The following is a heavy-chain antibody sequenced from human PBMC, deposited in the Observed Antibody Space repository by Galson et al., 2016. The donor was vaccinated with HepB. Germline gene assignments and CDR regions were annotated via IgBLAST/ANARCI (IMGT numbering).Heavy chain of an antibody. D-gene: IGHD6-13*01. Sequence: SLRLSCAASGFSFSSYVMSWVRQSPGKGLEWVSGISGSPATTYYADSVRGRFTISRDDSKKMLYLQMNSLTVEDAALYYCTKDRGGGSSWYLGYSWGQGTLVTVSS. V-gene: IGHV3-23*01. J-gene: IGHJ4*02. CDR3: TKDRGGGSSWYLGYS. CDR1: GFSFSSYV. CDR2: ISGSPATT.